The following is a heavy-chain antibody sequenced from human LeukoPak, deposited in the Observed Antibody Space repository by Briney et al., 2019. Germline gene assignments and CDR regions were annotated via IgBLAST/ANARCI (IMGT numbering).Heavy chain of an antibody. J-gene: IGHJ4*02. CDR1: GRSFSGYY. D-gene: IGHD4-17*01. Sequence: SDTLSLTRALSGRSFSGYYWTWIRHPPGKGLEWSGEINHSGSANYRPSLSSRVTISLDVSENQFSLKLTSVTAADTAVDYCARGQGTVTTHWGQGTLVTVSS. V-gene: IGHV4-34*01. CDR2: INHSGSA. CDR3: ARGQGTVTTH.